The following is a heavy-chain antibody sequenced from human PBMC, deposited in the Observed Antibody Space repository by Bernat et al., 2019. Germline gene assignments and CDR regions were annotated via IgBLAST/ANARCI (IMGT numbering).Heavy chain of an antibody. CDR2: ISYDGSNK. CDR1: GFTFSSYG. D-gene: IGHD3-22*01. Sequence: VQLVESGGGLVQPGGSLRLSCAASGFTFSSYGMHWVRQAPGKGLEGVAVISYDGSNKYYADSVKGRFTISRDNSKNTLYLQMNSLRAEDTAVYYCAKWGRTYYYDSSGYSRFDYWGQGTLVTVSS. J-gene: IGHJ4*02. V-gene: IGHV3-30*18. CDR3: AKWGRTYYYDSSGYSRFDY.